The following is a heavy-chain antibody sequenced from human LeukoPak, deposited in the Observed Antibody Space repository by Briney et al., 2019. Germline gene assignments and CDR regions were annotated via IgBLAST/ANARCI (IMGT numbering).Heavy chain of an antibody. Sequence: PSETLSLTCTVSGGSISSGDYYWSWIRQPPGKGLEWIGSIYHSGSTYYNPSLKSRVTISVDTSKNQFSLKLSSVTAADTAVYYCARDLVGAAGSYNWFDPWGQGTLVTVSS. J-gene: IGHJ5*02. CDR1: GGSISSGDYY. CDR2: IYHSGST. CDR3: ARDLVGAAGSYNWFDP. V-gene: IGHV4-39*07. D-gene: IGHD6-13*01.